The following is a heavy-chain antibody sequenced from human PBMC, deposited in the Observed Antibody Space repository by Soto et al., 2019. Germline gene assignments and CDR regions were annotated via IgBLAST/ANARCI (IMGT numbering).Heavy chain of an antibody. Sequence: EVQLLESGGGLVQPGGSLRLSCAASGFTFSNYAMNWVLQAPGKGLESVSAISGGGSSTYYAESVKGRFTISRDNSKNTLYRQMDSLRAEDTALYYCASKDTGTYYGRFDYWGQGTLVTVSS. CDR3: ASKDTGTYYGRFDY. J-gene: IGHJ4*02. CDR1: GFTFSNYA. V-gene: IGHV3-23*01. D-gene: IGHD1-26*01. CDR2: ISGGGSST.